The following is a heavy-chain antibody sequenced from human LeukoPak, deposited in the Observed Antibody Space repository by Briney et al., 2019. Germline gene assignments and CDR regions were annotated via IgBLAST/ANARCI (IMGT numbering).Heavy chain of an antibody. D-gene: IGHD3-10*01. CDR3: AKDSRGANFFGDFDY. V-gene: IGHV3-33*06. Sequence: GRSLRLPCAASGFTFSLYGMHWVRQAPGKGLEWVALISNDGSKTYYADSVKGRFTISRDNSKNTVYLQVSSLRADDTAVYYCAKDSRGANFFGDFDYWGQGTLVTVSS. J-gene: IGHJ4*02. CDR1: GFTFSLYG. CDR2: ISNDGSKT.